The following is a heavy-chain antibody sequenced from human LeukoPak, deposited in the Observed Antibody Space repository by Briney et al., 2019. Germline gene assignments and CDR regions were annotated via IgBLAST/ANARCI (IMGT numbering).Heavy chain of an antibody. Sequence: SETLCLTCTVSGVYIYSSTYYWAWIRQPPGKGLEFIGSIYYNENTYSNPSLRSRLTISVDTSTNQFSLRLNSVTAADTAVYYCARQLAAGNDAFDIWGQGKMLTVSS. CDR3: ARQLAAGNDAFDI. J-gene: IGHJ3*02. CDR1: GVYIYSSTYY. CDR2: IYYNENT. D-gene: IGHD2-15*01. V-gene: IGHV4-39*01.